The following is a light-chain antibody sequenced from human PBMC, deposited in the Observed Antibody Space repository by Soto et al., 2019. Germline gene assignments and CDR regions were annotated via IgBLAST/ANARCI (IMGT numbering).Light chain of an antibody. V-gene: IGKV3-15*01. CDR1: QSVSSN. Sequence: EIVMTQSPATLSVSPGERATLSFRASQSVSSNLAWYQQKPGQAPRLLIYGASTRATGIPARFSGSGSGTEFTLTISSLQSEDFAVYYCQQYSNWPRTFGQGTKVDI. CDR2: GAS. J-gene: IGKJ1*01. CDR3: QQYSNWPRT.